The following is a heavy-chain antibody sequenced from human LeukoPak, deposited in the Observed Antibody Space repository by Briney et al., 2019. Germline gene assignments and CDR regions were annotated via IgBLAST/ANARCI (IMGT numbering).Heavy chain of an antibody. V-gene: IGHV4-30-2*01. J-gene: IGHJ4*02. CDR2: IYHSGST. Sequence: SQTLSLTCTVSGGSISSGGYYWSWIRQPPGKGLEWIGYIYHSGSTYYNPSLKSRVTISVDRSKNQFSLKLSSVTAADTAVYYCARTYYYDSSGYFFDYWGQGTLVTVSS. CDR3: ARTYYYDSSGYFFDY. CDR1: GGSISSGGYY. D-gene: IGHD3-22*01.